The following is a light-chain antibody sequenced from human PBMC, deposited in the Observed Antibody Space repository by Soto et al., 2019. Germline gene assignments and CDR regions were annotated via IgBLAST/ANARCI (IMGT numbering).Light chain of an antibody. Sequence: EIVLTQSPGTLSLSPGERATLSCRASQSVTSSYLAWYQQKPGQAPRLLIYGASSRATGIPDRFSGSGSGTDFTLTISRLEPEDFAAYYCQQYGNSPLTLGGGTKVEIK. J-gene: IGKJ4*01. CDR1: QSVTSSY. V-gene: IGKV3-20*01. CDR3: QQYGNSPLT. CDR2: GAS.